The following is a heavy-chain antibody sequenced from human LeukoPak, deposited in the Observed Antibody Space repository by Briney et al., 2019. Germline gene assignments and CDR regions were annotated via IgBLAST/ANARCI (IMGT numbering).Heavy chain of an antibody. D-gene: IGHD3-16*01. CDR3: ARDVVGGDYFDY. Sequence: SETLSLTCAVYGGSFSGYYWSWIRQPPGKGLEWIGYIYYSGSTYYNPSLKSRVTISVDTSKNQFSLKLSSVTAADTAVYYCARDVVGGDYFDYWGQGTLVTVSS. CDR1: GGSFSGYY. J-gene: IGHJ4*02. CDR2: IYYSGST. V-gene: IGHV4-34*09.